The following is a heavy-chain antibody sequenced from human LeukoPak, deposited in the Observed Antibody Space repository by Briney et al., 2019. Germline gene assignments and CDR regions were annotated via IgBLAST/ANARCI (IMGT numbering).Heavy chain of an antibody. CDR1: GGSISSYY. D-gene: IGHD2-2*01. J-gene: IGHJ5*02. CDR3: ARVSDIVVVPAEFDP. CDR2: IYYSGST. Sequence: PSETLSLTCTVSGGSISSYYWSCIRQPPGKGLEWIGYIYYSGSTNYNHSLKSRVTISVDTSKNPFSLKLSSVTAADTAVYYCARVSDIVVVPAEFDPWGQGTLVTVSS. V-gene: IGHV4-59*01.